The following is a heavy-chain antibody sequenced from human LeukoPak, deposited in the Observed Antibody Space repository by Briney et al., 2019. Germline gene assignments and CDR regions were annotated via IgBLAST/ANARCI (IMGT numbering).Heavy chain of an antibody. CDR3: ARDSVDIVATITLHY. J-gene: IGHJ4*02. CDR1: GYTFTSYG. D-gene: IGHD5-12*01. Sequence: GASVKVSCKASGYTFTSYGISWVRQAPGQGLEWMGRINPNSGGTNYAQKFQGRVTMTRDTSISTAYMELSRLRSDDTAVYYCARDSVDIVATITLHYWGQGTLVTVSS. V-gene: IGHV1-2*06. CDR2: INPNSGGT.